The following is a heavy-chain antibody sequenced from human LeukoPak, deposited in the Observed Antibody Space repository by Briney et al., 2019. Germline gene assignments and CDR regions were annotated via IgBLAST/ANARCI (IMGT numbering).Heavy chain of an antibody. CDR3: ARVAYLNYYMDV. Sequence: ASVKVSCKASGGTFSSYAISWVRQAPGQGLEWMGGIISIFGTANYAQKFQGRVTITTDESTSTAYMELRSLRSDDTAVYYCARVAYLNYYMDVWGKGTTVTVSS. J-gene: IGHJ6*03. CDR1: GGTFSSYA. CDR2: IISIFGTA. V-gene: IGHV1-69*05.